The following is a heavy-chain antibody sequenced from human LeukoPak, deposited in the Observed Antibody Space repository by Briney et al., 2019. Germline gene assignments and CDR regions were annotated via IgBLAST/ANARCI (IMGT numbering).Heavy chain of an antibody. Sequence: GGSLRLSCAASGFTFSSHGMNWVRQAPGKGLEWVSGISPSGGITYYTDSVKGRFTISRDNSKNTVSLQMNSLRGDDTAVYYCAELGITMIGGVWGKGTTVTISS. CDR1: GFTFSSHG. CDR3: AELGITMIGGV. V-gene: IGHV3-23*01. CDR2: ISPSGGIT. D-gene: IGHD3-10*02. J-gene: IGHJ6*04.